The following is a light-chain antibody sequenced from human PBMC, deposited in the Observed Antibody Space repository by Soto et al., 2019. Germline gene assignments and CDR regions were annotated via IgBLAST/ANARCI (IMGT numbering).Light chain of an antibody. Sequence: DIQMTQSPSSLSASIGDRVTITCRASQSISSYLNWYQQKPGKAPKSLIYKTSNLQSGVPSRFSGSGSGTEFTLTISSLQPDDFATYYCQQYDTYWTSGQGTKVDI. CDR3: QQYDTYWT. CDR2: KTS. V-gene: IGKV1-5*03. J-gene: IGKJ1*01. CDR1: QSISSY.